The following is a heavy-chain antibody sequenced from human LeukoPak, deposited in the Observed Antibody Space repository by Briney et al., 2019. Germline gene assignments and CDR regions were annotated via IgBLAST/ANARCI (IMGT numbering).Heavy chain of an antibody. J-gene: IGHJ6*04. CDR2: IIPIFGTE. D-gene: IGHD3-9*01. V-gene: IGHV1-69*13. CDR1: LGTFCSYA. Sequence: SVNVSPTASLGTFCSYAISWVRQAPGQGREWMGGIIPIFGTENYAQKFQGRVTITADESTSTDYMELSSLRSEDTAVYYCALRYFDWLSRSRVYYYYGMDVWGKGTTVTVSS. CDR3: ALRYFDWLSRSRVYYYYGMDV.